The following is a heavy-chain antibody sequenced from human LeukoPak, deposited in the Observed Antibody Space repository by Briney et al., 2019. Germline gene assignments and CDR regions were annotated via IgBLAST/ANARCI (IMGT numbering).Heavy chain of an antibody. V-gene: IGHV1-3*01. CDR3: ARGDFYYDSSDP. Sequence: GASVKVSCKASGYTFTNYAMYWVRQAPGQRLEWMGWINAGNGNTKYSQKFQGRVTITSDTSANTVYMELSSLRSEDTAAYYCARGDFYYDSSDPWGQGTLVTVSS. CDR1: GYTFTNYA. D-gene: IGHD3-22*01. J-gene: IGHJ5*02. CDR2: INAGNGNT.